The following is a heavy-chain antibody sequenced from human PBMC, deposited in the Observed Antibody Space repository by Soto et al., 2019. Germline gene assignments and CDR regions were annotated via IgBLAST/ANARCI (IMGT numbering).Heavy chain of an antibody. V-gene: IGHV3-74*01. Sequence: GXLRRSCASSGFXFSNSWVHWVRQAPGKGLVWVSYINSDGSTTTYADYVKGRFTISRDKAKNTVYLQITSLTAEDTAVYYCARDRSYTTDYWGQGTLVTVS. CDR3: ARDRSYTTDY. CDR2: INSDGSTT. CDR1: GFXFSNSW. J-gene: IGHJ4*02. D-gene: IGHD1-26*01.